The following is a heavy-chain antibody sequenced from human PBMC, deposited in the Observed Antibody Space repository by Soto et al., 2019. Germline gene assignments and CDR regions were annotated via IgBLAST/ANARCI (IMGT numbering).Heavy chain of an antibody. CDR3: ARGNTAARLPYYYYMDV. V-gene: IGHV4-34*01. CDR1: GGSFSDYY. Sequence: SETLSLTCAVYGGSFSDYYYTWIRQSPGKGLEWIGEINHSGSTNYNPSLKSRLTISVDTSKSEFSLKLSSVTAADTAVYYCARGNTAARLPYYYYMDVWGKGTTVTVSS. CDR2: INHSGST. J-gene: IGHJ6*03. D-gene: IGHD6-6*01.